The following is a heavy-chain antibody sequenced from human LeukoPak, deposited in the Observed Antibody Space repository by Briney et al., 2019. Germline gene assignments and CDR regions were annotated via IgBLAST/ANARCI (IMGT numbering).Heavy chain of an antibody. Sequence: PSETLSLTCTVSGGSISSSSYYWGWIRQPPGKGLEWIGSIYYSGSTYYNPSLKSRVTISVDTSKNQFSLKLSSVTAADTAVYYCARFPYYYGSGSDYYFDYWGQGTLVTVSS. V-gene: IGHV4-39*07. CDR3: ARFPYYYGSGSDYYFDY. CDR2: IYYSGST. D-gene: IGHD3-10*01. CDR1: GGSISSSSYY. J-gene: IGHJ4*02.